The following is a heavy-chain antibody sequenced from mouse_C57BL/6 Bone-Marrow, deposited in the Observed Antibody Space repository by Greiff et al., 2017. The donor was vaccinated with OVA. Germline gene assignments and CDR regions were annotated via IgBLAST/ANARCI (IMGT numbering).Heavy chain of an antibody. Sequence: QVQLQQPGPELVKPGASVKLSCKASGYTFTSYWMHWVKQRPGQGLEWIGNINPSNGGTNYNEKFKSKATLTVDKSSSTAYMQLSSLTSEDSAVYYCAREGMVTTDYFDYWGQGTTLTVSS. D-gene: IGHD2-2*01. J-gene: IGHJ2*01. CDR2: INPSNGGT. CDR3: AREGMVTTDYFDY. V-gene: IGHV1-53*01. CDR1: GYTFTSYW.